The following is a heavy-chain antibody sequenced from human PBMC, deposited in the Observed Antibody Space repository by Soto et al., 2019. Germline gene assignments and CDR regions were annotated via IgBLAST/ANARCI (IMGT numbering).Heavy chain of an antibody. D-gene: IGHD1-26*01. CDR1: CGSISSGDYF. V-gene: IGHV4-30-4*01. J-gene: IGHJ6*02. CDR3: ARDAAGIGGDYYSYYAMDV. Sequence: QVQLQESGPGLVKPSQTLSLTCTVSCGSISSGDYFCSWIRQPPGKGLEWIGYIYYSGSTFYNPSLESRVTTSVDTSKNQCSLKLSSLTAADTAVYYCARDAAGIGGDYYSYYAMDVWGQGPTVTVSS. CDR2: IYYSGST.